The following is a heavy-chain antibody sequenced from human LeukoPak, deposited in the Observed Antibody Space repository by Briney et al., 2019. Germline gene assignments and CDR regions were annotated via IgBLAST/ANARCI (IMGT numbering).Heavy chain of an antibody. CDR2: INHSGST. CDR1: GGSFSGYY. Sequence: KPSETLSLTCAVYGGSFSGYYWSWIRQPPGKGLEWIGEINHSGSTNYNPSLKSRVTIPVDTSKNQFSLKLSSVTAADTAVYYCASITATEGVEWFDPWGQGTLVTVSS. V-gene: IGHV4-34*01. D-gene: IGHD3-10*01. J-gene: IGHJ5*02. CDR3: ASITATEGVEWFDP.